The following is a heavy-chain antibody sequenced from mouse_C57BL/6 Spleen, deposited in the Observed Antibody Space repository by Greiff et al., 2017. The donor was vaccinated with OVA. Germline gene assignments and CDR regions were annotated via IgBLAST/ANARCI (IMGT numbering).Heavy chain of an antibody. D-gene: IGHD1-1*01. CDR3: ARAPQLLRYYFDD. Sequence: EVQLQQSGPELVKPGASVKISCKASGYTFTDYYMNWVKQSHGKSLEWIGDINPNNGGTSYNQKFKGKATLTVDKSSSTAYMERRSLTSEDSAVYDWARAPQLLRYYFDDWGQGTTLTVSS. V-gene: IGHV1-26*01. J-gene: IGHJ2*01. CDR2: INPNNGGT. CDR1: GYTFTDYY.